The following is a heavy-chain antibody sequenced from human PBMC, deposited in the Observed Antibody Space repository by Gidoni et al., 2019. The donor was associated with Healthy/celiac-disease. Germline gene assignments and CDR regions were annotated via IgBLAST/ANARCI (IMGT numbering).Heavy chain of an antibody. V-gene: IGHV2-26*01. J-gene: IGHJ6*02. Sequence: QVTLKESGHVLVQPTETLTLTCTVSGFSLSNARMGGSWIRQPPGKALEWLEHIFSNDEKSYSTSLKSRLTISKDTAKSQVVLTMTNMDPVDTATYYCARVGYSSSWAYYYGMDVWGQGTTVTVSS. CDR2: IFSNDEK. D-gene: IGHD6-13*01. CDR1: GFSLSNARMG. CDR3: ARVGYSSSWAYYYGMDV.